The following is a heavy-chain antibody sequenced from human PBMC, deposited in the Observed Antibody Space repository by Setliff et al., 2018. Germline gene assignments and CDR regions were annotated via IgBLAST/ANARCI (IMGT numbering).Heavy chain of an antibody. CDR2: IYPGDSDT. CDR3: AIPSDPDSSGPFDS. D-gene: IGHD3-22*01. J-gene: IGHJ4*02. V-gene: IGHV5-51*01. CDR1: GFTFTRYW. Sequence: PGASLTISCQTSGFTFTRYWIGWVRQMPGKGLEWMGVIYPGDSDTTYSPSFQGQVTISADKSLSTAYLQWSSLKASDTAMYYCAIPSDPDSSGPFDSWGQGTLVTVSS.